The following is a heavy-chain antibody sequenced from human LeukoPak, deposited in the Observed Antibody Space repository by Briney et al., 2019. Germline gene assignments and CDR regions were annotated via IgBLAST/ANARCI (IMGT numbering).Heavy chain of an antibody. CDR1: GGSISSRSHS. Sequence: SQTLSLTCTVSGGSISSRSHSWGWIRQPPGKGLEWIGSLYYSGSTYYNPSLKSRVTISVDTSKNQFSLKLSSVTAADTALYYCARWEESDAFDIWGQGTMVTVSS. CDR3: ARWEESDAFDI. D-gene: IGHD1-26*01. V-gene: IGHV4-39*01. CDR2: LYYSGST. J-gene: IGHJ3*02.